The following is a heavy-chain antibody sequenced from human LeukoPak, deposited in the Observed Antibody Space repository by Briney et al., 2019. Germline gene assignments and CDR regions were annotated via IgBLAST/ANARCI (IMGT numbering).Heavy chain of an antibody. CDR2: IYHSGST. CDR3: ASYCGGDCYSWGAFDI. J-gene: IGHJ3*02. Sequence: PSGTLSLTCAVSGGSIISSNWWSWVRQPPGKGLEWIGEIYHSGSTNYNPSLKSRVTISVDKSKNQFSLKLSSVTAADTAVYYCASYCGGDCYSWGAFDIWGQGTMVTVSS. CDR1: GGSIISSNW. V-gene: IGHV4-4*02. D-gene: IGHD2-21*02.